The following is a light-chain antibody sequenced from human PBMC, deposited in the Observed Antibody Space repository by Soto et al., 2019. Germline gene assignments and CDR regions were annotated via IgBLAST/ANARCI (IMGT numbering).Light chain of an antibody. CDR2: DAS. CDR3: QQRSSWPRT. V-gene: IGKV3-11*01. CDR1: QSISSD. J-gene: IGKJ1*01. Sequence: EIVLTQSQATLYFYPGERATLYCRASQSISSDLAWYQHKPGQAPRRFIYDASNRVTCIPARFRGSGSGTDFTPTISTLEPDDFAVDYCQQRSSWPRTFGQGTKVEIK.